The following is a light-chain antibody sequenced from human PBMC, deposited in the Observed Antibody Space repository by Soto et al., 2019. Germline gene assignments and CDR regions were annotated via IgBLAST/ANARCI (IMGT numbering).Light chain of an antibody. CDR2: EVS. V-gene: IGLV2-14*01. CDR1: SSDVGGYNF. CDR3: SSYTSTSAYV. Sequence: QSVLTQPPSVSGAPGQRVTISCTGTSSDVGGYNFVSWYQQRPGKAPKLMIYEVSNRPSGVSNRFSGSKSGNTASLAISGLQAEDEADYYCSSYTSTSAYVFGTGTKVTVL. J-gene: IGLJ1*01.